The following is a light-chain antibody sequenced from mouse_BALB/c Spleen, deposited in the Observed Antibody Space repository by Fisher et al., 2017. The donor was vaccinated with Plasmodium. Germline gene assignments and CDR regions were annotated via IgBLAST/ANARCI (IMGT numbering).Light chain of an antibody. V-gene: IGKV1-110*01. CDR3: FQSSYIPLT. CDR2: KVS. Sequence: VLTQSTLSLPVSLGGQASTSCRSSQSLVHSYGDTYLHWYLQKPGQSPKLLIYKVSNRFSGVPDRFSGSGSGTVYTLKISRVEAEDLGLYFCFQSSYIPLTFGAGTKLELK. CDR1: QSLVHSYGDTY. J-gene: IGKJ5*01.